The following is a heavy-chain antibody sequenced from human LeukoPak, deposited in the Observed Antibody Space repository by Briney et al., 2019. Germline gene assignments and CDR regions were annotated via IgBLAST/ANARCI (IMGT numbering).Heavy chain of an antibody. CDR2: IWYDGSNK. Sequence: GGSLRLSCAASGFTFSSYGMHWVRQAPGQGLEWVAVIWYDGSNKYYADSVKGRFTISRDNSKNTLYLQMNSLRAEDTAVYYCARDPNTYYYDSSGYLDYWGQGTLVTVSS. CDR3: ARDPNTYYYDSSGYLDY. V-gene: IGHV3-33*01. D-gene: IGHD3-22*01. CDR1: GFTFSSYG. J-gene: IGHJ4*02.